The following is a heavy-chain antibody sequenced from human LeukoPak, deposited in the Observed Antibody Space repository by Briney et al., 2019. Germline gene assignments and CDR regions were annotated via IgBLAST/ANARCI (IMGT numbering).Heavy chain of an antibody. CDR1: GGSFSGYY. D-gene: IGHD2-2*01. CDR3: AREGASAGYCSSTSCPPRYYYYYYMDV. Sequence: PSETLSLTCAVYGGSFSGYYWSWIRQPPGKGLEWIGEINHSGSTNYNPSLKSRVTISVDTSKNQFSLKLSSVTAADTAVYYCAREGASAGYCSSTSCPPRYYYYYYMDVWGKGTTVTVSS. V-gene: IGHV4-34*01. J-gene: IGHJ6*03. CDR2: INHSGST.